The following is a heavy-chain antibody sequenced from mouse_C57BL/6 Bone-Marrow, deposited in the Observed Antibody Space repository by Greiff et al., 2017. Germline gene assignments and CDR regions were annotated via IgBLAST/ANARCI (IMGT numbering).Heavy chain of an antibody. D-gene: IGHD1-1*01. CDR2: IYPRDGST. J-gene: IGHJ4*01. CDR3: AALTTVVATDYAMDY. CDR1: GYTFTSYD. V-gene: IGHV1-85*01. Sequence: VKLMESGPELVKPGASVKLSCKASGYTFTSYDINWVKQRPGQGLEWIGWIYPRDGSTKYNEKFKGKATLTVDTSSSTAYMELHSLTSEDSAVYFCAALTTVVATDYAMDYWGQGTSVTVSS.